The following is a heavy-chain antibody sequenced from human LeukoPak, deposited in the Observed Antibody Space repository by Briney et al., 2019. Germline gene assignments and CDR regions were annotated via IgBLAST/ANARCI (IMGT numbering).Heavy chain of an antibody. CDR1: GFTFDDYA. CDR2: ISWDGGST. CDR3: AKGDCSGGSCPGDDAFDI. D-gene: IGHD2-15*01. J-gene: IGHJ3*02. V-gene: IGHV3-43D*03. Sequence: GGSLRLSCAASGFTFDDYAMRWVRQAPGKGLEWVSLISWDGGSTYYADSVKGRFTISRDNSKNSLYLQMNSLRAEDTALYYCAKGDCSGGSCPGDDAFDIWGQGTMVTVSS.